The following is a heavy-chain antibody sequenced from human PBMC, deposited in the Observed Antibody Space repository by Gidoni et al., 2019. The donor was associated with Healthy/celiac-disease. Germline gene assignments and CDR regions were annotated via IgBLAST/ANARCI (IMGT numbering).Heavy chain of an antibody. D-gene: IGHD3-16*02. CDR2: ISHSGST. CDR1: GGSISSGGYS. CDR3: ARTIMITFGGVIPPFWFDP. J-gene: IGHJ5*02. Sequence: QMQLQESGSGLVTPSQTLSLTCAVSGGSISSGGYSWSWIRQPPGKGLEWIGYISHSGSTYSNPSLKSRVTISVDRSKNQFSLKLSSVTAADTAVYYCARTIMITFGGVIPPFWFDPWGQGTLVTVSS. V-gene: IGHV4-30-2*01.